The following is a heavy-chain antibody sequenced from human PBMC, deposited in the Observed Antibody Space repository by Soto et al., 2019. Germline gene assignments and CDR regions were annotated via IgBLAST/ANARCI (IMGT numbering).Heavy chain of an antibody. D-gene: IGHD1-26*01. J-gene: IGHJ3*02. CDR2: INHSGST. CDR1: GGSFSGYY. Sequence: QVQLQQWGAGLLKPSEPLSLTCAVYGGSFSGYYWSWIRQPPGKGLEWIGEINHSGSTNYNPSLKIRVTISVDTSKNQFSRKLSSVTAADTAVYYCARGAGGSYYFNALDIWGQGTMVTVSS. CDR3: ARGAGGSYYFNALDI. V-gene: IGHV4-34*01.